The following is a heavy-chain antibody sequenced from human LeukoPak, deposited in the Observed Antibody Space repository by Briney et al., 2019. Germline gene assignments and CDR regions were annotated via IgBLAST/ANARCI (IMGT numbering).Heavy chain of an antibody. J-gene: IGHJ5*02. CDR1: GGTFSSYA. CDR2: IIPIFGTV. CDR3: ARDRRYCSGGSCYPGWFDP. V-gene: IGHV1-69*13. D-gene: IGHD2-15*01. Sequence: SVKVSCKASGGTFSSYAISWVRQAPGQGFEWMGGIIPIFGTVNYAQKFQGRVTITADESTSTAYMELSSLRSEDTAVYYCARDRRYCSGGSCYPGWFDPWGQGTLVTVSS.